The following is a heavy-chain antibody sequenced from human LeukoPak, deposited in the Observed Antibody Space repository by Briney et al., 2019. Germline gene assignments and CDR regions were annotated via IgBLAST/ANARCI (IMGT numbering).Heavy chain of an antibody. V-gene: IGHV4-59*08. D-gene: IGHD6-13*01. Sequence: SETLSLTCTVSSGSISTYYWSWIRQPPGKGLEWIGYIYYSGSTNYNPSLNSRVTISVDTSKNQFSLKLSSATAADTAVYYCARSFHSGSWYFDYWGQGTLVTVSS. CDR2: IYYSGST. CDR3: ARSFHSGSWYFDY. J-gene: IGHJ4*02. CDR1: SGSISTYY.